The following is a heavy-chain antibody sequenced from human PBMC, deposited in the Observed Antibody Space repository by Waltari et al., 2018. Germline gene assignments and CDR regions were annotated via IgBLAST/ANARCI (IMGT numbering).Heavy chain of an antibody. V-gene: IGHV4-61*09. D-gene: IGHD2-2*01. CDR2: LYSTGGT. CDR3: ASYQSIEKTLDF. J-gene: IGHJ4*02. Sequence: QVQLQESGPGLVKPSQTLSLTCTVSGGSIESGIYYWSWTRQPAGKGLEWIGYLYSTGGTVYNPSLKSRVTISGDASKNQFSLRLSSVTAADTAVYYCASYQSIEKTLDFWGQGTPVTVSS. CDR1: GGSIESGIYY.